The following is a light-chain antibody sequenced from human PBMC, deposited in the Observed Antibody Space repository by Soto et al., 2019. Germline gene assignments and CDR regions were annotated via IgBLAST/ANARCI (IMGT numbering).Light chain of an antibody. V-gene: IGKV3-11*01. Sequence: TLSLSPGERATLSCRASQSVSSYLAWYQQKPCQAPRLLIYDASISATGIPARFSGSVSGTDFIFIISSLEPEDFAVYYCQQRSNWPPTFGQGTKVDIK. CDR3: QQRSNWPPT. CDR1: QSVSSY. J-gene: IGKJ1*01. CDR2: DAS.